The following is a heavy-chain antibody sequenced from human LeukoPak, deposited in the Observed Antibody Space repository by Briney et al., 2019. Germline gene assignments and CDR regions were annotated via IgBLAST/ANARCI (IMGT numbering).Heavy chain of an antibody. V-gene: IGHV5-51*01. Sequence: GESLKISCKGSGDSFTSYWIGWVRQMPGKGLEWMGIIYLGDSDTRYSPSFQGQVTISADKSISTAYLQWSSLKASGTAMYYCARVGATMAMSAFDIWGQGTMVTVSS. CDR2: IYLGDSDT. CDR1: GDSFTSYW. CDR3: ARVGATMAMSAFDI. J-gene: IGHJ3*02. D-gene: IGHD1-26*01.